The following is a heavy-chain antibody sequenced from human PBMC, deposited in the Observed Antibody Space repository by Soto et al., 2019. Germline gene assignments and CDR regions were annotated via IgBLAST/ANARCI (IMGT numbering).Heavy chain of an antibody. D-gene: IGHD4-17*01. CDR1: GFTFSSYG. V-gene: IGHV3-30*18. J-gene: IGHJ4*02. CDR3: AKVEDDYGGNSESY. CDR2: ISYDGSNK. Sequence: QVQLVESGGGVVQPGRSLRLSCAASGFTFSSYGMHWVRQAPGKGLEWVAVISYDGSNKYYADSVKGRFTISRDNSKNTLYLQMNSLRAEDTAVYYCAKVEDDYGGNSESYWGQGTLVTVSS.